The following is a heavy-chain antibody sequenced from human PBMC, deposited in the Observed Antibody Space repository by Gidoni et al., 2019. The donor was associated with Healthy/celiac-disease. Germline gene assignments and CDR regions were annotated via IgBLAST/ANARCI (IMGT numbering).Heavy chain of an antibody. Sequence: QLQLQESGPGLVKPSETLSLTCTVSGGSISSSSYYWGWIRQPPGKGLEWIGSIYYSGSTYYNPSLKSRVTISVDTSKNQFSLKLSSVTAADTAVYYCARRTKTPGFDPWGQGTLVTVSS. V-gene: IGHV4-39*01. CDR3: ARRTKTPGFDP. J-gene: IGHJ5*02. CDR1: GGSISSSSYY. CDR2: IYYSGST.